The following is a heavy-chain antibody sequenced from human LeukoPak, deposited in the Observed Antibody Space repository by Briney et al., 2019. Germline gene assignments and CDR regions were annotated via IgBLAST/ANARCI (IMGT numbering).Heavy chain of an antibody. J-gene: IGHJ4*02. V-gene: IGHV4-4*02. CDR3: ARVPGMITFGGVIASFDY. Sequence: GSLRLSCAASGFTSSNAWMDWVRQPPGKGLEWIGEIYHSGSTNYNPSLKSRVTISVDKSKNQFSLKLSSVTAADTAVYYCARVPGMITFGGVIASFDYWGQGTLVTVSS. D-gene: IGHD3-16*02. CDR2: IYHSGST. CDR1: GFTSSNAW.